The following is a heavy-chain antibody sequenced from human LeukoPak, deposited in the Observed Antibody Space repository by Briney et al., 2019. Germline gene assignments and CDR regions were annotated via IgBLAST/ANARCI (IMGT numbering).Heavy chain of an antibody. Sequence: ASVKVSCKASGGTFSSYAISWVRQAPGQGLEWVGGIIPIFGTANYAQKFQGRVTITADESTSTAYMELSSLRSEDTAVYYCARASVVYDWFDPWGQGTLVTVSS. D-gene: IGHD2-8*02. CDR1: GGTFSSYA. V-gene: IGHV1-69*01. CDR3: ARASVVYDWFDP. J-gene: IGHJ5*02. CDR2: IIPIFGTA.